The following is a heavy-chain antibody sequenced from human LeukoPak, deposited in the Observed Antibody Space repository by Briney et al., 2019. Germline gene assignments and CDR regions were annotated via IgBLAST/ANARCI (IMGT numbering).Heavy chain of an antibody. D-gene: IGHD5-12*01. CDR3: AADPPDNIVATINDASDI. CDR2: IVVGSGNT. J-gene: IGHJ3*02. CDR1: GFTFTSSA. Sequence: SVKVSCKASGFTFTSSAMQWVRQARGQRLEWIGWIVVGSGNTNYAQKFQERVTITRDMSTSTAYMELSSLRSEDTAVYYCAADPPDNIVATINDASDIWGQGTMVTVSS. V-gene: IGHV1-58*02.